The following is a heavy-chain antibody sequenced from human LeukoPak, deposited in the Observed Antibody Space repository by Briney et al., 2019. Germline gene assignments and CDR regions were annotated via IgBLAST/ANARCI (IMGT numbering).Heavy chain of an antibody. CDR1: GFTFSSYG. D-gene: IGHD3-16*02. CDR2: ISSSGSTI. CDR3: ARASYDYVWGSYRLYYYYYMDV. V-gene: IGHV3-48*04. Sequence: GGSLRLSCAASGFTFSSYGMSWVRQAPGKGLEWVSYISSSGSTIYYADSVKGRFTISRDNAKNSLYLQMNSLRAEDTAVYYCARASYDYVWGSYRLYYYYYMDVWGKGTTVTVSS. J-gene: IGHJ6*03.